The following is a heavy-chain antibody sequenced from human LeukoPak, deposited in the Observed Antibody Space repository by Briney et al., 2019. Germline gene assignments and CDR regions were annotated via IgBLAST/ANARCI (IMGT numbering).Heavy chain of an antibody. CDR2: ISSSSSYI. J-gene: IGHJ6*04. Sequence: GGSLRLSCAASGFTFSSYSMNWVRQALGKGLEWVSSISSSSSYIYYADSVKGRFTISRDNAKNSLYLQMNSLRAEDTAVYYCAELGITMIGGVWGKGTTVTISS. CDR1: GFTFSSYS. CDR3: AELGITMIGGV. V-gene: IGHV3-21*01. D-gene: IGHD3-10*02.